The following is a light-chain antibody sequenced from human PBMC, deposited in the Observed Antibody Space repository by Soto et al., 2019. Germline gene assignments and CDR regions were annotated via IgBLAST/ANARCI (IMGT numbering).Light chain of an antibody. Sequence: DIQMTQSPSTVSSSVGDRVTLTCRASQGISRWLAWYQQKPGKAPNLLIYSASTLPSGVPSRFSGSGSGTDFTLPIISSQPEEFAAVYCHQPDGFPLTFGPGTKV. J-gene: IGKJ3*01. CDR1: QGISRW. CDR3: HQPDGFPLT. CDR2: SAS. V-gene: IGKV1-12*01.